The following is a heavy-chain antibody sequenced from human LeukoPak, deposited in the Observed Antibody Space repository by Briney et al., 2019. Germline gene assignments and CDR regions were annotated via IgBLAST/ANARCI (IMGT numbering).Heavy chain of an antibody. V-gene: IGHV1-8*01. CDR2: MNPNTGNT. D-gene: IGHD3-10*01. J-gene: IGHJ5*02. CDR1: GYTFNSY. CDR3: ARGGAGTYYKRDGWFDP. Sequence: ASVKVSCKASGYTFNSYVNWVRQATGQGLEWMGWMNPNTGNTGYGERFQGRVTMTRDNSISTAYMELNSLTSEDTAVYYCARGGAGTYYKRDGWFDPWGQGTVVTVSS.